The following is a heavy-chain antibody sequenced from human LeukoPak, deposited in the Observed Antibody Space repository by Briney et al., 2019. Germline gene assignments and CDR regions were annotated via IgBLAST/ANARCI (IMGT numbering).Heavy chain of an antibody. Sequence: PGGSLRLSCTASGFTISNNYVGWVRQAPGKGLEWVSIIYSLGITYYADSLRGRYTISRDNSKNTVYLQMNSLRVEDTAVYYCARARLWFGELNYYYFDSWGQGTLVAVSS. D-gene: IGHD3-10*01. CDR1: GFTISNNY. CDR2: IYSLGIT. V-gene: IGHV3-53*01. J-gene: IGHJ4*02. CDR3: ARARLWFGELNYYYFDS.